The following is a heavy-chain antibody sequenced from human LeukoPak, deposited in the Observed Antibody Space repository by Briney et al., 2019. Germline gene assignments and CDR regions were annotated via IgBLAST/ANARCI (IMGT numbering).Heavy chain of an antibody. Sequence: PGGSLRLSCAASGFTFSSYAMSWVRQAPGKGLEWVSAISGSGGSTYYADSVKGRFTISRDNSKDTLYLQMHSLRAEDTALYYCAKMGRKSTSCYKVCYFDYWGQGTLVTVSS. J-gene: IGHJ4*02. CDR1: GFTFSSYA. CDR3: AKMGRKSTSCYKVCYFDY. D-gene: IGHD2-2*02. V-gene: IGHV3-23*01. CDR2: ISGSGGST.